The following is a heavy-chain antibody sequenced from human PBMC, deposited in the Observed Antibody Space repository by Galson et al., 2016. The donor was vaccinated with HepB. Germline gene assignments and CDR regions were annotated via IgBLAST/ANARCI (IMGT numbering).Heavy chain of an antibody. J-gene: IGHJ6*02. CDR1: GFSFSSYG. D-gene: IGHD3/OR15-3a*01. CDR3: ARIGPTNYALDF. V-gene: IGHV3-33*01. CDR2: IWLDGSNI. Sequence: SLRLSCAASGFSFSSYGFHWVRQAPGKGLEWMAVIWLDGSNIFYADTVKGRFTISRDQSKNTLYLQMNSLGADDTAVYYCARIGPTNYALDFWGQGTTVTVSS.